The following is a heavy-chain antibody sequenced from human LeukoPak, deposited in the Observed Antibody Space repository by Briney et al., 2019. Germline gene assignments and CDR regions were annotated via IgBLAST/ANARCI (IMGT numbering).Heavy chain of an antibody. J-gene: IGHJ4*02. CDR1: GFTFSSYG. V-gene: IGHV3-30*02. D-gene: IGHD6-6*01. Sequence: GGSLRLSCAASGFTFSSYGMHWVRQAPGKGLEWVAFIRYDGSNKYYADSVKGRFTIFRDNSKNTLYLQMNSLRAEDTAVYYCAKDKRYSSSGVDYWGQGTLVTVSS. CDR3: AKDKRYSSSGVDY. CDR2: IRYDGSNK.